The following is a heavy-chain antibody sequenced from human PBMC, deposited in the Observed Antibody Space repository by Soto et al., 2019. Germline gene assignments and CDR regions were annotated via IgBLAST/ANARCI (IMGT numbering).Heavy chain of an antibody. CDR1: GFTFSSYA. V-gene: IGHV3-30-3*01. CDR3: ARDSGDIVVVPAYNGMDV. D-gene: IGHD2-2*01. J-gene: IGHJ6*02. CDR2: ISYDGSNK. Sequence: QVQLVESGGGVVQPGRSLRLSCAASGFTFSSYAMHWVRQAPGKGLEWVAVISYDGSNKYYADSVKGRFTISRDNSKNTLYLQMNSRRAEDTAVYYCARDSGDIVVVPAYNGMDVWGQGTTVTVSS.